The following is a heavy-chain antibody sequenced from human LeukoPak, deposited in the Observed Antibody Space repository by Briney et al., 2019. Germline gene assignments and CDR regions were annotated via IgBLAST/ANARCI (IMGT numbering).Heavy chain of an antibody. V-gene: IGHV4-59*08. CDR1: DGSISNYY. CDR3: AKLSGGRVDP. CDR2: IYSSGIT. Sequence: PSETLSLTCTVSDGSISNYYWSWIRQPPGKGLEWIGYIYSSGITTCHPSLRSRLTISVDTSKNQFSLRLSSVTAADTAVYYCAKLSGGRVDPWGQGTLVTVSS. D-gene: IGHD6-25*01. J-gene: IGHJ5*02.